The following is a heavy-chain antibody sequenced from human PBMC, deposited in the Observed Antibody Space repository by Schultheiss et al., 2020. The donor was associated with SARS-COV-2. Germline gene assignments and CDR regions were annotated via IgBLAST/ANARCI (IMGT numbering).Heavy chain of an antibody. J-gene: IGHJ5*02. CDR1: GYTFTSYA. D-gene: IGHD3-3*01. Sequence: ASVKVSCKASGYTFTSYAMHWVRQAPGQRLEWMGWSNAGNGNTKYSQEFQGRVTITRDTSASTAYMELSSLRSEDTAVYYCARDHVLRFLEWRKGWFDPWGQGTLVTVSS. CDR2: SNAGNGNT. CDR3: ARDHVLRFLEWRKGWFDP. V-gene: IGHV1-3*02.